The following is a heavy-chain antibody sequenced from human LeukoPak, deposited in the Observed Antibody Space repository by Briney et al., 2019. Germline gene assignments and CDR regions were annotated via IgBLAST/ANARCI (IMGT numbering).Heavy chain of an antibody. CDR2: INHSGST. V-gene: IGHV4-34*01. J-gene: IGHJ6*03. CDR3: ARGRTYYDFWSGYGKNYYYYYMDV. CDR1: GGSFSGYY. D-gene: IGHD3-3*01. Sequence: SETLSLTCAAYGGSFSGYYWSWIRQPPGKGLEWIGEINHSGSTNYNPSLKSRVTISVDTSKNQFSLKLSSVTAADTAVYYCARGRTYYDFWSGYGKNYYYYYMDVWGKGTTVTVSS.